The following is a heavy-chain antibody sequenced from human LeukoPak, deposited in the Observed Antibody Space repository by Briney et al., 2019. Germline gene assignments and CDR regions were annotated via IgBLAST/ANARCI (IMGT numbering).Heavy chain of an antibody. V-gene: IGHV3-66*01. J-gene: IGHJ5*02. CDR2: IYSGGET. CDR1: GVSVSSNF. CDR3: TRDPPAVAVNTYA. Sequence: GGSLRLSCAASGVSVSSNFMIWVRQAPGKGPEWVSLIYSGGETSYADSVKGRFSISRDNSKNTLYLQMNSLRVEDTAVYYCTRDPPAVAVNTYAWGQGTLVTVSS. D-gene: IGHD6-19*01.